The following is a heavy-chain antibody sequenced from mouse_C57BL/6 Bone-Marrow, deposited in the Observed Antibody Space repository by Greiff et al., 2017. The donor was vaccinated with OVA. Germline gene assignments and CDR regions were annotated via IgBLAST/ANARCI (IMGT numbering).Heavy chain of an antibody. Sequence: QVQLQQSGAELARPGASVKLSCKASGYTFTSYGISWVKQRTGKGLEWIGEIYPRSGNTYYNEKFKGKATLTADKSSSTAYMELRSLTSEDSAVYFCAREGNYVYWYFDVWGTGTTVTVSS. CDR3: AREGNYVYWYFDV. V-gene: IGHV1-81*01. D-gene: IGHD2-1*01. J-gene: IGHJ1*03. CDR2: IYPRSGNT. CDR1: GYTFTSYG.